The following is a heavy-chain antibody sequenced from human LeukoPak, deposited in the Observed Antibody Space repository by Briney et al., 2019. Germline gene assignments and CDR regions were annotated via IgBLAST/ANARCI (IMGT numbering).Heavy chain of an antibody. J-gene: IGHJ3*02. CDR1: GFAFSSYA. CDR3: ARDSPQVTIFGTRGAFDI. V-gene: IGHV3-7*01. D-gene: IGHD3-3*01. Sequence: GGSLRLSCAASGFAFSSYAMSWVRQAPGKGLGWVANIKQDGSEKYYVDSVKGRFTISRDNAKNSLYLQMNSLRAEDTAVYYCARDSPQVTIFGTRGAFDIWGQGTMVTVSS. CDR2: IKQDGSEK.